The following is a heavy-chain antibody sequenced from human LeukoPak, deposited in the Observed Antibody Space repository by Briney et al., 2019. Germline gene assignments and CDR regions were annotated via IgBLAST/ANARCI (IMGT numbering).Heavy chain of an antibody. V-gene: IGHV4-4*02. D-gene: IGHD2-2*01. CDR2: IYHSGST. Sequence: SETLSLTCAVSGVSINSINRWSWVRQPPGKGLEWIGEIYHSGSTNYNPSLKNRVTISVDESKNQFSLKLSSVTAADTAVYYCAREGGIVVVPAAKITGFDYWGQGTLVTVSS. CDR3: AREGGIVVVPAAKITGFDY. J-gene: IGHJ4*02. CDR1: GVSINSINR.